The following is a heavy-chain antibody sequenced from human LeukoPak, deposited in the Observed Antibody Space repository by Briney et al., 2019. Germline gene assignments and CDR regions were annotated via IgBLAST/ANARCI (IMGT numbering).Heavy chain of an antibody. J-gene: IGHJ4*02. CDR3: ARESGYSYGLAGFFDY. D-gene: IGHD5-18*01. Sequence: GGSLRLSCAASGFTFSSNYMSWVRQAPGKGLEWVSVIYSDGRIHYADSVKGRFTISRDDSKNTLYLQMNSLRAEDTAVYYCARESGYSYGLAGFFDYWGQGTLVTVSS. CDR2: IYSDGRI. V-gene: IGHV3-53*01. CDR1: GFTFSSNY.